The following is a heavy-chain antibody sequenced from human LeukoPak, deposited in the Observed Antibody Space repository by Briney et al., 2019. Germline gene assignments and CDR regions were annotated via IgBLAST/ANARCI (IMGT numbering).Heavy chain of an antibody. CDR3: ASHGYCSGGSCYRSDDYYYYGMDV. V-gene: IGHV3-23*01. CDR1: GITFSNYA. Sequence: GGSLRLSCVASGITFSNYAVSWVRQAPEKGLDWVSVISGSAHKIRYADSVKGRFTISRDNSKNTLYLQMNSLRAEDTAVYYCASHGYCSGGSCYRSDDYYYYGMDVWGQGTTVTVSS. D-gene: IGHD2-15*01. J-gene: IGHJ6*02. CDR2: ISGSAHKI.